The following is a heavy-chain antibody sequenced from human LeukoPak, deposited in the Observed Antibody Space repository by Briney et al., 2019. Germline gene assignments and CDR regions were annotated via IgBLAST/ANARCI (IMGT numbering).Heavy chain of an antibody. Sequence: GGSLRLSCAVSGITLSHYGMSWLRQAPGKGLDWVAGISDLGSKTNYADSVKGRFTISTDHPKNTLYLQMNSLRAEDTAVYFCAKRGVAIRVILVGFHKEAYYFDSWGQGALVTVSS. V-gene: IGHV3-23*01. CDR1: GITLSHYG. CDR3: AKRGVAIRVILVGFHKEAYYFDS. CDR2: ISDLGSKT. D-gene: IGHD3-22*01. J-gene: IGHJ4*02.